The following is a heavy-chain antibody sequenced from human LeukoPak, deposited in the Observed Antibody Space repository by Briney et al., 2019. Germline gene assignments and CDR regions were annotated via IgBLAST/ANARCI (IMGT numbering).Heavy chain of an antibody. CDR2: MNPNSGNT. V-gene: IGHV1-8*01. Sequence: ASVKVSCKASGYTFTSYDINWVRQATGQGLEWMAWMNPNSGNTGYAQKFQGRVTMTRKTSISTAYMELTSLRSEDTAVYYCARKYSDCRGNIHLDYWGQGTLVPVSS. CDR3: ARKYSDCRGNIHLDY. CDR1: GYTFTSYD. J-gene: IGHJ4*02. D-gene: IGHD2-15*01.